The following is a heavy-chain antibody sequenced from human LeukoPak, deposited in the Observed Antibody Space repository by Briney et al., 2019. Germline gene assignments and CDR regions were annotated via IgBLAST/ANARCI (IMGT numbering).Heavy chain of an antibody. CDR3: ARGQRLFDY. CDR2: IYYSGST. D-gene: IGHD6-25*01. V-gene: IGHV4-59*01. Sequence: SETLSLTCTVSGGSISRYYWSWIRQPPGKGLEWIGYIYYSGSTSYNPSLKSRVTISVDTSKNQFSLKLSSVTAADTAVYYCARGQRLFDYWGQGTLVTVSS. J-gene: IGHJ4*02. CDR1: GGSISRYY.